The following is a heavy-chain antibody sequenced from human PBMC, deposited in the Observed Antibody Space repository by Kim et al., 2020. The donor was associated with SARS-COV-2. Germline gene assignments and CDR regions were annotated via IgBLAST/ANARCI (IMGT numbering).Heavy chain of an antibody. CDR3: ARHAYDSFNWFDP. V-gene: IGHV4-39*01. J-gene: IGHJ5*02. Sequence: SETLSLTCTVSGESINSTSFYWGWIRQPPGKGLEWIGSVYYSGTTYYNPSLRGRVTISLDTSKNQFALNLNYGTAADTAVYYCARHAYDSFNWFDPWGQGNLVTVSS. CDR1: GESINSTSFY. D-gene: IGHD3-22*01. CDR2: VYYSGTT.